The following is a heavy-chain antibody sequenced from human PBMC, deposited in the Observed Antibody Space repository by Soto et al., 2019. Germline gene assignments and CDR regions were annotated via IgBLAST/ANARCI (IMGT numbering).Heavy chain of an antibody. J-gene: IGHJ6*03. CDR2: IYYSGST. CDR3: ARHQYYDFWSGYYPNYYYYYYMDV. V-gene: IGHV4-59*01. D-gene: IGHD3-3*01. CDR1: GGSISSYY. Sequence: SETLSLTCTVSGGSISSYYWSWIRQPPGKGLEWIGYIYYSGSTNYNPSLKSRVTTSVDTSKNQFSLKLSSVTAADTAVYYCARHQYYDFWSGYYPNYYYYYYMDVWGKGTTVTVSS.